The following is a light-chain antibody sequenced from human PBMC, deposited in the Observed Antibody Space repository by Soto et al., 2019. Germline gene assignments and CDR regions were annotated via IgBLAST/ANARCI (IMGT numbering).Light chain of an antibody. V-gene: IGLV3-10*01. J-gene: IGLJ2*01. CDR2: EDS. Sequence: SYELTQPPSVSVSPGQTARITCSGEALPTKFTYWYQQKSGQVPVLVIYEDSKRPSGIPERFSGSSSGPMATLTISGAQVEDEADYYCFSTDISGTPLFGGGTKLTVL. CDR3: FSTDISGTPL. CDR1: ALPTKF.